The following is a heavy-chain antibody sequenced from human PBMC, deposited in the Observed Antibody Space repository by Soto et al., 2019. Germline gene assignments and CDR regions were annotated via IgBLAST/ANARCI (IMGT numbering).Heavy chain of an antibody. Sequence: QVQLVQSGAEVKKPGASVKVSCKASGYTFTSDDINWGRQATAQGLEWMGWMNPNSGNTGYAQKFQGRVPMTRNTSISTAYMELSSLRSEDTAVYYCSREAARGLNHWGQGTLVTVSS. V-gene: IGHV1-8*01. CDR1: GYTFTSDD. CDR2: MNPNSGNT. J-gene: IGHJ5*02. D-gene: IGHD6-6*01. CDR3: SREAARGLNH.